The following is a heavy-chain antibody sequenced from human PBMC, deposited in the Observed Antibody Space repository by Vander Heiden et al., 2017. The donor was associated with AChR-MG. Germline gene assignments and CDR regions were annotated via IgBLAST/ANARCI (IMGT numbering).Heavy chain of an antibody. D-gene: IGHD2-2*03. CDR2: SYDSATI. CDR1: GDSVGSPHYY. Sequence: QVPLQESGPGLVKASETLSLTCNVAGDSVGSPHYYWAWIRQTPGQGLVWIGDSYDSATINYNSDLKARASMSPDPSKNSFSLNMSTVTAAGAAIYYWAGLDSGFYNGMDAWGHGTTVTVSS. J-gene: IGHJ6*02. V-gene: IGHV4-61*03. CDR3: AGLDSGFYNGMDA.